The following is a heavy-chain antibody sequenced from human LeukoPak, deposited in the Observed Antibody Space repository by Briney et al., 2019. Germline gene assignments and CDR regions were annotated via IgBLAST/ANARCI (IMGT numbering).Heavy chain of an antibody. CDR1: GFTFSSYA. CDR3: ARVQSGNYYAFDY. CDR2: ISASGTNT. D-gene: IGHD1-26*01. V-gene: IGHV3-23*01. Sequence: GGSLRLSCAASGFTFSSYAMSWVRQAPGKGLEWVSAISASGTNTNYADSVKGRFTISRDNSQNTLYLQMNSLRAEDTAVYYCARVQSGNYYAFDYWGQGTLVTVSS. J-gene: IGHJ4*02.